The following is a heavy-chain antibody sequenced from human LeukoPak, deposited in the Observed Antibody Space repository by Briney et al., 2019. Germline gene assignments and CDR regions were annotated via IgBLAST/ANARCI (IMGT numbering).Heavy chain of an antibody. J-gene: IGHJ3*01. V-gene: IGHV3-23*01. D-gene: IGHD3-9*01. CDR2: ISGSGGAT. Sequence: GGSLRLSCAASGFTFSSHAMTWVRQAPGKELEWVSTISGSGGATYSADSVKGRFTISRDNSKNMVFLQMNSLRAEDTAVYYCAKDYEYDILSSSTGADAFDVWGQGTMVTVSS. CDR1: GFTFSSHA. CDR3: AKDYEYDILSSSTGADAFDV.